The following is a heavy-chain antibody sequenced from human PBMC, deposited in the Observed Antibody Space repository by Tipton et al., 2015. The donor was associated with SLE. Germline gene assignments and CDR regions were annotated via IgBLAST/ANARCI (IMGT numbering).Heavy chain of an antibody. V-gene: IGHV4-59*01. CDR3: ARAFSSTPQPSYDFLTGYYKLDSEYFDY. Sequence: GLVKPSETLSLTCTVSGGSISSYSWSWIRQPPGKGLEWIGNIFHSGSSNYNPSLKSRVTMSVDASKNHFSLRLSSVTAADTAMYYCARAFSSTPQPSYDFLTGYYKLDSEYFDYWGQGTLVTVSS. CDR2: IFHSGSS. D-gene: IGHD3-9*01. J-gene: IGHJ4*02. CDR1: GGSISSYS.